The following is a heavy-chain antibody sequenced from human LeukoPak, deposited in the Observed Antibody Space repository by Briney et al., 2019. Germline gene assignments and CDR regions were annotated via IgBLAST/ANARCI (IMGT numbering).Heavy chain of an antibody. CDR3: ARYDVWGSYRAFDY. V-gene: IGHV4-38-2*02. CDR2: MYHSGST. Sequence: SETLSLTCTVSNYSISTDYYWGWIRQPPGEWLEWIGTMYHSGSTYYNPSLKSRVTISVDTSKNQFSLKLSSVTAADTAVYYCARYDVWGSYRAFDYWGRGTLVTVSS. J-gene: IGHJ4*02. D-gene: IGHD3-16*02. CDR1: NYSISTDYY.